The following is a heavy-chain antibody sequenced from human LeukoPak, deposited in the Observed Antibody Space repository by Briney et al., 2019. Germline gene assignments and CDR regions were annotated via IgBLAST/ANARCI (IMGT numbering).Heavy chain of an antibody. CDR3: AKDFIYGGWGNGFDI. J-gene: IGHJ3*02. Sequence: GGSLRLSCAASGFTFSSYGMHWVRQAPGKGLEWVAFIRYDGSNKYYADSVKGRFTISRDNSKNTLYLQMNSLRAEDTAVYYCAKDFIYGGWGNGFDIWGQGTTVTVSS. V-gene: IGHV3-30*02. D-gene: IGHD3-16*01. CDR2: IRYDGSNK. CDR1: GFTFSSYG.